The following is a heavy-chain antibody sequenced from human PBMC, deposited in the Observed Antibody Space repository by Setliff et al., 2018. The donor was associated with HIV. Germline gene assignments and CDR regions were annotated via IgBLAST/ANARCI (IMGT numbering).Heavy chain of an antibody. CDR3: VKNIGGYSSSSVFDY. Sequence: QAGGSLRLSCAASGFTFDDYTMHWVRQAPGKGLEWVSLISWDGGSTYYADSVKGRFTISRDNSKNSLYLQMNSLRTEDTALYYCVKNIGGYSSSSVFDYWGQGTLVTVSS. D-gene: IGHD6-6*01. V-gene: IGHV3-43*01. J-gene: IGHJ4*02. CDR1: GFTFDDYT. CDR2: ISWDGGST.